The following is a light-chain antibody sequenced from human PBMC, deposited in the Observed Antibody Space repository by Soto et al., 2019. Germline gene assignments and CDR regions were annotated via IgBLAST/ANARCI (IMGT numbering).Light chain of an antibody. V-gene: IGKV3-20*01. CDR2: GAS. CDR3: QQYGSSPPIT. CDR1: QAISGNY. J-gene: IGKJ5*01. Sequence: EIVLTQSPGTLSLSPGEGASLSCRASQAISGNYLAWYQHKPGQAPRLLMYGASSRATGIPDRFSGSGSGTDFTLTISRLEPEDFAVYNCQQYGSSPPITFGQGTRLEFK.